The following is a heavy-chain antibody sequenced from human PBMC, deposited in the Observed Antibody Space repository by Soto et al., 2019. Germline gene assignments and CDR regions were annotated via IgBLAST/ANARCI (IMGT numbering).Heavy chain of an antibody. CDR2: IYHSGST. CDR3: ARQAYYDILTGYYLYSPFDY. J-gene: IGHJ4*02. D-gene: IGHD3-9*01. V-gene: IGHV4-34*01. CDR1: GGSFSGYY. Sequence: SETLSLTCAVYGGSFSGYYWSWIRQPPGKGLEWIGDIYHSGSTNYNPSLKSRVTISVDTSKNQFSLKLSSVTAADTAVYYCARQAYYDILTGYYLYSPFDYWGQGTLVTVSS.